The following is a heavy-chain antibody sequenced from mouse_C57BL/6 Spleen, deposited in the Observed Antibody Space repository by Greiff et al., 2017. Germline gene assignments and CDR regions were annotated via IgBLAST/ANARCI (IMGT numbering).Heavy chain of an antibody. J-gene: IGHJ4*01. V-gene: IGHV3-6*01. CDR1: GYSITSGYY. CDR2: ISYDGSN. Sequence: EVQLQQSGPGLVKPSQSLSLTCSVTGYSITSGYYWNWIRQFPGNKLEWMGYISYDGSNNYNPSLKNRISITRDTSKNQFFLKLNSVTTEDTATYYCARDGGRDYAMDYWGQGTSVTVSS. CDR3: ARDGGRDYAMDY.